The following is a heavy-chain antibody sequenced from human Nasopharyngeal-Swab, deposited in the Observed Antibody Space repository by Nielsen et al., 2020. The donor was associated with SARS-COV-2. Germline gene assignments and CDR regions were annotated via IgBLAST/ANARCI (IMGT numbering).Heavy chain of an antibody. Sequence: WVRQAPGQGLEWMGRINPNSGGTNYAQKFQGRVTMTRDTSISTAYMELSSLRSEDTAVYYCARAWDYKHNWFDPWGQGTLVTVSS. J-gene: IGHJ5*02. D-gene: IGHD1-26*01. V-gene: IGHV1-2*06. CDR3: ARAWDYKHNWFDP. CDR2: INPNSGGT.